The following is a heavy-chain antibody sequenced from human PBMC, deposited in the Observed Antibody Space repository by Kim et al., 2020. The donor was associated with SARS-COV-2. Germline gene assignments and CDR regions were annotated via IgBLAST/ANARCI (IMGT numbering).Heavy chain of an antibody. V-gene: IGHV3-23*01. D-gene: IGHD3-16*02. Sequence: GGSLRLSCAASGFTFSSYAMSWVRQAPGKGLEWVSAISGSGGSTYYADSVKGRFTISRDNSKNTLYLQMNSLRAEDTAVYYCAKSRYDYVWGSYRDDAFDIWGQGTMVTVSS. CDR1: GFTFSSYA. CDR2: ISGSGGST. CDR3: AKSRYDYVWGSYRDDAFDI. J-gene: IGHJ3*02.